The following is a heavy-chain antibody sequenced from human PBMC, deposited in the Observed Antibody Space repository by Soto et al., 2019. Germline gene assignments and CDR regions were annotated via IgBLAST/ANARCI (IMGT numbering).Heavy chain of an antibody. CDR2: IIPIFGTA. J-gene: IGHJ5*02. Sequence: SVKVSCKASGGTFSSYAISWARQAPGQGLEWMGGIIPIFGTANYAQKFQGRVTITADESTSTAYMELSSLRSEDTAVYYCASEVPAAQNWFDPWGQGTLVTVSS. V-gene: IGHV1-69*13. D-gene: IGHD2-2*01. CDR3: ASEVPAAQNWFDP. CDR1: GGTFSSYA.